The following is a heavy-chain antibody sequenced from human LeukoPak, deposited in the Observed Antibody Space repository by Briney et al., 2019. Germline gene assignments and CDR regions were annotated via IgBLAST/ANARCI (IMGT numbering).Heavy chain of an antibody. CDR1: GYTLTELS. D-gene: IGHD2-21*01. J-gene: IGHJ6*02. V-gene: IGHV1-24*01. Sequence: GASVKVSCKVSGYTLTELSMHWVRQARGKGLEWMGGFDPEDGKTIYVQKFQGRVIMTEDTSTDTAYMELSSLRPEDTAVYSCASGIPRARRLIWAGGYHYYYGMDVWGQGTTVTVSS. CDR3: ASGIPRARRLIWAGGYHYYYGMDV. CDR2: FDPEDGKT.